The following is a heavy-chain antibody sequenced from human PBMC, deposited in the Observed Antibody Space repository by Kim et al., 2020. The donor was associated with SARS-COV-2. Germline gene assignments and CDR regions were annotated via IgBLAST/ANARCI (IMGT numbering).Heavy chain of an antibody. J-gene: IGHJ2*01. CDR1: GFTFSNYG. V-gene: IGHV3-30*03. CDR2: ISYDGATK. CDR3: APMSTTPTRYWYFAF. D-gene: IGHD1-1*01. Sequence: GGSLRLSCAASGFTFSNYGMHWVRQGPGKGPEWVAIISYDGATKYYADSVQGRFTLSRSNSLTTLYLPFDRLIFYDPAVSYCAPMSTTPTRYWYFAFWGR.